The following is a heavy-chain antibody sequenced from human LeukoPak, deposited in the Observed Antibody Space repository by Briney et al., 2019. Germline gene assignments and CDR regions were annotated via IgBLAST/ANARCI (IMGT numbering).Heavy chain of an antibody. CDR1: GFTFSSYA. D-gene: IGHD6-19*01. V-gene: IGHV3-23*01. Sequence: GGSLRVSCAASGFTFSSYAMSWVRQAPGKGLEWVSGISGSGGSTSYAVSGKGRFTISRDNSKNTLYLQMNTLRAEDTAVYYCAKVSGIGVAGYPLDSWGQGTLVTVSS. J-gene: IGHJ4*02. CDR3: AKVSGIGVAGYPLDS. CDR2: ISGSGGST.